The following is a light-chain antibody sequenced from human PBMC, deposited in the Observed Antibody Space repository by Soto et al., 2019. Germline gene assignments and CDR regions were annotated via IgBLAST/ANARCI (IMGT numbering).Light chain of an antibody. CDR3: QQYESTPPT. CDR2: WAS. CDR1: QSALYSSNNKNY. Sequence: DIVMTQSPDSLAVSLGERATINCKSSQSALYSSNNKNYLAWYQQRPGQPPKLLIYWASTRESGVPDRFSGRGSGTDFTLTITSLQAEDGSFYYCQQYESTPPTFGQRTKFEIK. V-gene: IGKV4-1*01. J-gene: IGKJ2*01.